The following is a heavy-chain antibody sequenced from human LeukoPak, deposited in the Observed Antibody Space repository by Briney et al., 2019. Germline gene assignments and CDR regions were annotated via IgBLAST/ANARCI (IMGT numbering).Heavy chain of an antibody. CDR1: GGSISSYY. V-gene: IGHV4-59*01. CDR2: IYYSGST. CDR3: ARDRGGQQLVGRKNNYYYMDV. D-gene: IGHD6-13*01. Sequence: SETLSLTCTVSGGSISSYYWSWIRQPPGKGLEWIGYIYYSGSTNYNPSLKSRVTISGDTSKNQFSLTLRSVTAAGTAVYYCARDRGGQQLVGRKNNYYYMDVWGKGTTVTISS. J-gene: IGHJ6*03.